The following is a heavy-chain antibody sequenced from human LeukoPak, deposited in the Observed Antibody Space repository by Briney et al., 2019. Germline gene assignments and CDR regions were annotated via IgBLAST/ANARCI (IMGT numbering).Heavy chain of an antibody. Sequence: ASVKVSCKASGGTFISYAISWVRQAPGQGLEWMGGIIPIFGTANYAQKFQGRVTITADESTSTAYMELSSLRSEDTAVYYCARDGDGSGGVGDYWGQGTLVTVSS. CDR2: IIPIFGTA. D-gene: IGHD5-24*01. J-gene: IGHJ4*02. V-gene: IGHV1-69*13. CDR1: GGTFISYA. CDR3: ARDGDGSGGVGDY.